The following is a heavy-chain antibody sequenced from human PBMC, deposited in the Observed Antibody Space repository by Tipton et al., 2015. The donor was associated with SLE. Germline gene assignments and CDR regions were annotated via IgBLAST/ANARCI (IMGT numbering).Heavy chain of an antibody. Sequence: SLRLSCVASGFTFREHAMCWVRLAPGKGLEWVSGISWNSGTIGYADSVKGRFTISRDNAKNSLYLQMNSLRAEDTAFYYCAKDIGKRRDGYTGVYAFHTWGQVTMVAVSS. D-gene: IGHD5-24*01. CDR1: GFTFREHA. CDR2: ISWNSGTI. CDR3: AKDIGKRRDGYTGVYAFHT. J-gene: IGHJ3*02. V-gene: IGHV3-9*01.